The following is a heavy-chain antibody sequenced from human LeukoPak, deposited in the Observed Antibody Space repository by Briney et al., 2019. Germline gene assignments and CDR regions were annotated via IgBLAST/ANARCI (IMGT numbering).Heavy chain of an antibody. Sequence: GGSLRLSCTASGFTFSSYWMNRVRQPPGKGLVWVSRINGDGTTITYADSVKGRFTISRDNAKNTLYLYMNSLRAEDTAMYYCARQYSEKYASTYWGQGTLVTVSS. CDR3: ARQYSEKYASTY. V-gene: IGHV3-74*01. CDR1: GFTFSSYW. J-gene: IGHJ4*02. D-gene: IGHD1-26*01. CDR2: INGDGTTI.